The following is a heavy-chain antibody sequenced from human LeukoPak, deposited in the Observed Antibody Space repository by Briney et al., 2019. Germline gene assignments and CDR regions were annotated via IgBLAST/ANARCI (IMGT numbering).Heavy chain of an antibody. Sequence: GGSLRLSCAASGFTFSSYSMNWVRQAPGKGLEWVSSISSSSSYIYYADSVKGRFTISRDNAKNSLYLQMNSLRAEGTAVYYCARVRRGYLDYWGQGTLVTVSS. CDR1: GFTFSSYS. CDR3: ARVRRGYLDY. J-gene: IGHJ4*02. V-gene: IGHV3-21*01. D-gene: IGHD5-12*01. CDR2: ISSSSSYI.